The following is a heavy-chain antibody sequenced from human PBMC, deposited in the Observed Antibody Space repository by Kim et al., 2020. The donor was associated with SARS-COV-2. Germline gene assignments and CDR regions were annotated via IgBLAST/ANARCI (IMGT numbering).Heavy chain of an antibody. J-gene: IGHJ4*02. V-gene: IGHV1-24*01. Sequence: ASVKVSCKVSGYTLTELSMHWVRQAPGKGLEWMGGFDPEDGETIYAQKFQVRVTMTEDTSTDTAYMELSSLRSEDTAVYYCATWVVRGVIITVGGFDYWGQGTLVTVSS. CDR2: FDPEDGET. D-gene: IGHD3-10*01. CDR3: ATWVVRGVIITVGGFDY. CDR1: GYTLTELS.